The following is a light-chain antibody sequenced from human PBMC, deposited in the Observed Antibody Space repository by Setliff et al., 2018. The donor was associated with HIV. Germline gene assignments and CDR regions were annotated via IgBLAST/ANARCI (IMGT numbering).Light chain of an antibody. V-gene: IGLV3-21*04. CDR1: NIGSKS. Sequence: SYELTQPPSVSVAPGKTARVTCGGNNIGSKSVHWYQQKPGQAPVLVISYDSDRPSGIPERLSGSNSGNTATLTISRVEAGDEADYYCQVWDSSSDHPYVFGTGTKVTVL. J-gene: IGLJ1*01. CDR3: QVWDSSSDHPYV. CDR2: YDS.